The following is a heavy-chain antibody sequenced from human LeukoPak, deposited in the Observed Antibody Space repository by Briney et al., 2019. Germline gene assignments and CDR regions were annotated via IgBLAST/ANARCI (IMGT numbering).Heavy chain of an antibody. D-gene: IGHD3-10*01. CDR1: GFSFSNYA. Sequence: QTGGSLRLSCAASGFSFSNYAMSWVRQAPGKGLEWVSTISGGGGSTYCADSVKGRFTISRDNSKNTLYLQMNSLRAEDTAVYYCAKDLRNLWFGGRQNDYWGQGTLVTVSS. J-gene: IGHJ4*02. V-gene: IGHV3-23*01. CDR2: ISGGGGST. CDR3: AKDLRNLWFGGRQNDY.